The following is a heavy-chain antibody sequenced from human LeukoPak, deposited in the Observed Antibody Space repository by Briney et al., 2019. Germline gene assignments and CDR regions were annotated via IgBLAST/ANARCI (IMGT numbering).Heavy chain of an antibody. J-gene: IGHJ6*03. CDR1: GYTFTSYY. Sequence: ASVKVSCKASGYTFTSYYMHWVRQATGQGLEWMVIINPSGGSTSYAQKFQGRVTMTRDMSTSTVYMELSSLRSEDTAVYYCARDHSGQLDVYYYMDVWGKGTTVTVSS. CDR2: INPSGGST. CDR3: ARDHSGQLDVYYYMDV. D-gene: IGHD1-1*01. V-gene: IGHV1-46*01.